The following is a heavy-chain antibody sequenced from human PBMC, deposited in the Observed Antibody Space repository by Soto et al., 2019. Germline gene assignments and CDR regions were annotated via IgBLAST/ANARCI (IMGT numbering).Heavy chain of an antibody. CDR1: GFTFSTYW. V-gene: IGHV3-7*01. CDR2: IKQDGSEK. Sequence: EVQLVESGGGLVQPGGSLRLSCAASGFTFSTYWMSWVRQAPGKGLEWVANIKQDGSEKYYVDSVKGRFTISRDNAKNSLYLQMNSLRAEDTAVYYCARDRSEYCDGDCKPDFDLWGRGTLVTVSS. D-gene: IGHD2-21*02. J-gene: IGHJ2*01. CDR3: ARDRSEYCDGDCKPDFDL.